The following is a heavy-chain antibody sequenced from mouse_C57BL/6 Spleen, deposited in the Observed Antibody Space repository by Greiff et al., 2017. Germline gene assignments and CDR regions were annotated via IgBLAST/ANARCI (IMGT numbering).Heavy chain of an antibody. D-gene: IGHD2-12*01. CDR1: GFTFSDYG. CDR2: ISSGSSTI. Sequence: EVQLVESGGGLVKPGGSLKLSCAASGFTFSDYGMHWVRQAPEKGLEWVAYISSGSSTIYYADTVKGRFTISRDNAKNTLFLQMTSLRSEDTAMYYCASDSSYWYFDVWGTGTTVTVSS. CDR3: ASDSSYWYFDV. V-gene: IGHV5-17*01. J-gene: IGHJ1*03.